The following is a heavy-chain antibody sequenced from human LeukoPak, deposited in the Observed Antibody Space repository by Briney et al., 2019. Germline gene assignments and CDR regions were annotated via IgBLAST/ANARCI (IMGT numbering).Heavy chain of an antibody. Sequence: GSLRLFCEASEFTFSSYSMNWVRQAPGKGLEWVSYISSSSSSIYYAESVKGRFTISRDNAKNSLYLQMNSLRVEDTAVYYCARSRGNSGSYPLDYWGQGTLVTVSS. CDR1: EFTFSSYS. CDR2: ISSSSSSI. D-gene: IGHD1-26*01. J-gene: IGHJ4*02. CDR3: ARSRGNSGSYPLDY. V-gene: IGHV3-48*01.